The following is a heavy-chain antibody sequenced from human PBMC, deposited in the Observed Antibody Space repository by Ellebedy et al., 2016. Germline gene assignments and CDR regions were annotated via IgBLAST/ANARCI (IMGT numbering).Heavy chain of an antibody. CDR3: ARGFPMVGATYGDY. CDR1: GFTFSEYG. CDR2: IWYDGINK. J-gene: IGHJ4*02. D-gene: IGHD1-26*01. V-gene: IGHV3-33*01. Sequence: GGSLRLSXAASGFTFSEYGMHWFRQAPGKGLEWVAVIWYDGINKYYEDSVKGRFTISRDNSKNTLYLQMSSLRADDTAVYDCARGFPMVGATYGDYWGQGTLVTVSS.